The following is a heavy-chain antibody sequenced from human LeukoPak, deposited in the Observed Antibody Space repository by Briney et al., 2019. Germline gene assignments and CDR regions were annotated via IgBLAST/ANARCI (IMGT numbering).Heavy chain of an antibody. CDR1: GFTFSSYS. CDR3: ATKTAFDY. V-gene: IGHV3-23*01. Sequence: PGGSLRLSCAASGFTFSSYSMNWVRQAPGKGLEWVSAISGSGGSTYYADSVKGRFTISRDNSKNTLYLQMSSLRAEDTAAYFCATKTAFDYWGQGTLVTVSS. J-gene: IGHJ4*02. CDR2: ISGSGGST. D-gene: IGHD5-18*01.